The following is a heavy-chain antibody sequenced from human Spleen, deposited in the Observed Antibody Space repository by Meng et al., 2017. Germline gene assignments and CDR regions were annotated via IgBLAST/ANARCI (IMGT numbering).Heavy chain of an antibody. J-gene: IGHJ4*02. V-gene: IGHV4-34*01. CDR1: GGCFSDYY. CDR3: ARGPTTMAHDFDY. CDR2: INHSGST. Sequence: GQLEHGGDGLLNSSEALPLTCGVSGGCFSDYYWSWIREPAGKWLEWIGEINHSGSTNYNPSLESRATMAVDTSQNNLSLKLSSVTAADSAVYYCARGPTTMAHDFDYWGQGTLVTVSS. D-gene: IGHD4-11*01.